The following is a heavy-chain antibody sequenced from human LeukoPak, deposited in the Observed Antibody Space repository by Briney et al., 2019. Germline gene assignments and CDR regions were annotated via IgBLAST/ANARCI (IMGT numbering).Heavy chain of an antibody. CDR1: GGSISSSSYY. V-gene: IGHV4-39*01. CDR3: ARHLGIEQWLSTSWFDP. D-gene: IGHD6-19*01. Sequence: SETLSLTCTVSGGSISSSSYYWGWIRQPPGKGLEWIGSIYYSGSTYYIPSLKSRVTISVDTSKNQFSLKLSSVTAADTAVYYCARHLGIEQWLSTSWFDPWGQGTLVTVSS. CDR2: IYYSGST. J-gene: IGHJ5*02.